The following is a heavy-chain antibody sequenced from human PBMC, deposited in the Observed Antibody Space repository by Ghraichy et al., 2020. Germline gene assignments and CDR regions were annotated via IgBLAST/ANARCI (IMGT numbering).Heavy chain of an antibody. D-gene: IGHD3-22*01. V-gene: IGHV3-66*01. Sequence: GGSLRLSCAASGFTVSSNYMSWVRQAPGKGLEWVSVIYSGGSTYYADSVKGRFTISRDNSKNTLYLQMNSLRAEDTAVYYCARDRGPMGYDSSDDAFDIWGQGTMVTVSS. CDR3: ARDRGPMGYDSSDDAFDI. J-gene: IGHJ3*02. CDR1: GFTVSSNY. CDR2: IYSGGST.